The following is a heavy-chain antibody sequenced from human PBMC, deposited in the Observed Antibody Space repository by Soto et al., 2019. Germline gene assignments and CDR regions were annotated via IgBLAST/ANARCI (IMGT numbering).Heavy chain of an antibody. J-gene: IGHJ6*02. CDR1: GGSFSGYY. Sequence: QVQLQQWGAGLLKPSGTLSLTCAVYGGSFSGYYWSWIRQPPGKGLEWIGEINHSGVTNYKPSLKRRVHNSVHPSQNQFSLQLKSATAADTALYYCARFSGSYYYAMDVWGQGSTVTVSS. CDR3: ARFSGSYYYAMDV. D-gene: IGHD6-19*01. CDR2: INHSGVT. V-gene: IGHV4-34*01.